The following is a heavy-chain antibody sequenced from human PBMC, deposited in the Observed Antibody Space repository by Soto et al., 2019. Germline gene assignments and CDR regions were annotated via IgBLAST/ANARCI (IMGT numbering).Heavy chain of an antibody. CDR2: IIPILGIA. V-gene: IGHV1-69*02. CDR3: ARLDSSGYYSDY. Sequence: QVQLVQSGAEVKKPGSSVKVSCKASGGTFSSYTISWVRQAPGQGLEWMGRIIPILGIANYAQKFQGRVTITADKSTSTAYMELSSLRSEDTAVYYCARLDSSGYYSDYWGQGILVTVSS. J-gene: IGHJ4*02. D-gene: IGHD3-22*01. CDR1: GGTFSSYT.